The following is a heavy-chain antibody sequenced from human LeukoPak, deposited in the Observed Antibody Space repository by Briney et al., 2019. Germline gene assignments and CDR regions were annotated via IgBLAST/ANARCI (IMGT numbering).Heavy chain of an antibody. Sequence: RAGGSLRLSCAASGFTFSRFWMTWVRQAPGRGLEWVANIKEDGSGKYYVDSVKGRFTISKDNAKNSVFLQMNSLRVEDTAIYFCARDASRGFDYWGQGTLVTVSS. V-gene: IGHV3-7*01. CDR2: IKEDGSGK. CDR1: GFTFSRFW. D-gene: IGHD2-2*01. CDR3: ARDASRGFDY. J-gene: IGHJ4*02.